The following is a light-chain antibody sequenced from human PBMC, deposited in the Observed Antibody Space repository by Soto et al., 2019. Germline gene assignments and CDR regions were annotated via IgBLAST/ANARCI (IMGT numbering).Light chain of an antibody. CDR1: SGDIGSYNR. V-gene: IGLV2-14*01. Sequence: QSALTQPASVSGSPGQSITISCTGTSGDIGSYNRVSWYQQHPGKAPKLIIYEVTNRPSGVSNRFSGSKSGNTASLTISGLQDEDEDEYYCSSYTNINQWACVFGTGTKLTVL. CDR3: SSYTNINQWACV. J-gene: IGLJ1*01. CDR2: EVT.